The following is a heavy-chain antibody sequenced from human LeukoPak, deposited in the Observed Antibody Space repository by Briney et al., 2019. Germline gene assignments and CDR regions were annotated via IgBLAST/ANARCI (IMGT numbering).Heavy chain of an antibody. D-gene: IGHD3-22*01. V-gene: IGHV1-69*04. CDR1: GGTFSSYA. J-gene: IGHJ3*02. CDR3: AREATYYYDSSGYYVEDAFDI. CDR2: IIPILGIA. Sequence: SVKVSCKASGGTFSSYAISWVRQAPGQGLEWMGRIIPILGIANYAQKFQGRVTIAADKSTSTAYMELSSMRSEDTAVYYCAREATYYYDSSGYYVEDAFDIWGQGTMVTVSS.